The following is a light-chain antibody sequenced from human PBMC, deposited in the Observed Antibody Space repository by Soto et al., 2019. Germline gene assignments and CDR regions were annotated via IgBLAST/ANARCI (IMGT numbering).Light chain of an antibody. CDR3: PSHDSSLGGYV. Sequence: QSVLTQPPSVSEAPGQRVTISCTGSSSNIGAGYEAHWYQQVPGTAPKLLIYENNNRPSGVPDRFSGSKSGTSASLAITGLQGEDEAVYYSPSHDSSLGGYVFGTGPKLPAL. V-gene: IGLV1-40*01. CDR2: ENN. J-gene: IGLJ1*01. CDR1: SSNIGAGYE.